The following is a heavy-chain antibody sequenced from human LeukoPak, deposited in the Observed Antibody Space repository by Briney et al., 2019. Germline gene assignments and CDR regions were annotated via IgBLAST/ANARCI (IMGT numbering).Heavy chain of an antibody. Sequence: GGFLRLSCAASGFTFSSYAMSWVRQAPGKGLEWVSAISGSGGSTYYADSVKGRFTISRDNSKNTLYLQMNSLRAEDTAVYYCARSPLSGTLAYCGGDCYGNAFDIWGQGTMVTVSS. CDR2: ISGSGGST. CDR1: GFTFSSYA. V-gene: IGHV3-23*01. D-gene: IGHD2-21*02. J-gene: IGHJ3*02. CDR3: ARSPLSGTLAYCGGDCYGNAFDI.